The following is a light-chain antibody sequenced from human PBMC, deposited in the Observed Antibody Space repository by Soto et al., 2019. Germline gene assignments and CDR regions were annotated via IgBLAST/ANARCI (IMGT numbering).Light chain of an antibody. CDR2: DAS. CDR3: QQYRASPSIR. V-gene: IGKV3-11*01. J-gene: IGKJ5*01. CDR1: RSVSSY. Sequence: VFTQSPATLSLSPGERATISCRASRSVSSYLAWYQQKPGQAPRLLISDASNRATGVPDRFSGSGSGTDFTLTISRLESEDFAVYYCQQYRASPSIRFGHGTRLEI.